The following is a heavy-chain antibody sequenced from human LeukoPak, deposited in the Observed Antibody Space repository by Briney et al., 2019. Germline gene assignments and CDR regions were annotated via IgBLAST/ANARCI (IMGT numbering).Heavy chain of an antibody. CDR2: ISGSGGST. CDR1: GFTFSSYA. Sequence: GGSLRLSCAASGFTFSSYAMSWVRQAPGKGLEWVSAISGSGGSTYYADSVKGRFTISRDNSKNTLYLQRNSLRAEDTAVYYCAKDFGSGSYRQNAFDIWGQGTMVTVSS. J-gene: IGHJ3*02. D-gene: IGHD5-18*01. V-gene: IGHV3-23*01. CDR3: AKDFGSGSYRQNAFDI.